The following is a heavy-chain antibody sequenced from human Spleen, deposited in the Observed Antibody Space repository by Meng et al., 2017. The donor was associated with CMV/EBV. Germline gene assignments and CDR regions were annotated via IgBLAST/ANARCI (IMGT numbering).Heavy chain of an antibody. CDR2: INRGGDP. CDR3: AKVVGGGCFDP. D-gene: IGHD3-16*01. V-gene: IGHV4-34*01. Sequence: SLACAVSVVSFTSCYWTWVREFPGEGLGWIREINRGGDPAYSPSLKSRVSVSVDATKTQFSLRLMSVAAADTAVYYCAKVVGGGCFDPWGQGTLVTVSS. J-gene: IGHJ5*02. CDR1: VVSFTSCY.